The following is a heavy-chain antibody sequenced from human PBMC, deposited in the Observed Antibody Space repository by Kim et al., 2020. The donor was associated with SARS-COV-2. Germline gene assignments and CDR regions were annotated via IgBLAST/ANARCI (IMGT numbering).Heavy chain of an antibody. Sequence: SETLSLTCTVSGGSISSGGYYWSWIRQHTGKGLEWIGYIYYSGSTYYNPSLKSRVTISVDTSKNQFSLKLSSVTAADTAVYYCARAPMIVVVINAFDIWGQGTMVTVSS. D-gene: IGHD3-22*01. V-gene: IGHV4-31*03. CDR1: GGSISSGGYY. CDR3: ARAPMIVVVINAFDI. J-gene: IGHJ3*02. CDR2: IYYSGST.